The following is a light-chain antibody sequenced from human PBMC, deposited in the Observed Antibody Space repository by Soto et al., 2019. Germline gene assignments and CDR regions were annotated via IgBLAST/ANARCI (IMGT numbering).Light chain of an antibody. Sequence: IVMTQSPATLSLSPGERATLSCRASQSVSNNLAWYQQKRGLPPRLLIYGASTRATGIPVRFSGSGSGTDFTLTISSLQSEDFAVYYCQQYNNWPPLTFGGGTKVEIK. CDR3: QQYNNWPPLT. CDR2: GAS. V-gene: IGKV3-15*01. J-gene: IGKJ4*01. CDR1: QSVSNN.